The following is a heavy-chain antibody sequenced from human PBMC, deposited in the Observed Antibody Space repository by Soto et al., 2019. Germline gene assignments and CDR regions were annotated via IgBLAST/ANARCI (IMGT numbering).Heavy chain of an antibody. CDR2: IFYSGST. Sequence: QVQLQESGPGLVKPSETLSLTCTVSGGSFSSYYWSWIRQPPGEGLAWIGYIFYSGSTNYNPSLNSRVTISIDTSKNQFSLRLSSVTTADTAVYYCARVRQYILVVGNWYFDLWGRGTLVTVSS. CDR1: GGSFSSYY. CDR3: ARVRQYILVVGNWYFDL. D-gene: IGHD2-21*01. V-gene: IGHV4-59*01. J-gene: IGHJ2*01.